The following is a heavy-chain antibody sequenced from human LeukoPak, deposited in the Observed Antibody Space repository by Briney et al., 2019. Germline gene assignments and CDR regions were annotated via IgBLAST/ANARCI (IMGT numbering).Heavy chain of an antibody. CDR2: IYYSGST. V-gene: IGHV4-59*01. D-gene: IGHD5-18*01. CDR3: ARTTEGGYTYNYFYYYYMDV. Sequence: SETLSLTCTVSGGSISNYYWSWIRQPPGKGLEWIGYIYYSGSTNYNPSLKSRISISVDTSKNQFSLKLSSVTAADTAVYYCARTTEGGYTYNYFYYYYMDVWGKGTTVTISS. J-gene: IGHJ6*03. CDR1: GGSISNYY.